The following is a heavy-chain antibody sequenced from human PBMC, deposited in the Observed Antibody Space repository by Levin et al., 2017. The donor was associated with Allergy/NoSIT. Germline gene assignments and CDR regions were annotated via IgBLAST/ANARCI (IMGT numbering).Heavy chain of an antibody. V-gene: IGHV3-20*04. CDR2: INWNGGST. Sequence: GGSLRLSCAASGFTLADYGMSWVRQAPGKGVEWVSGINWNGGSTTYADSVKGRFTISRDNAKNSLYLQMNSLRPEDTALYYCARGYGSGSDPWFDPWGQGTLVTVSS. D-gene: IGHD3-10*01. CDR1: GFTLADYG. J-gene: IGHJ5*02. CDR3: ARGYGSGSDPWFDP.